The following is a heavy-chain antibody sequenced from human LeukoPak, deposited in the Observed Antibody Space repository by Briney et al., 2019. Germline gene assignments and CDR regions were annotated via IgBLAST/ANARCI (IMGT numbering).Heavy chain of an antibody. CDR1: VFTFSDYS. V-gene: IGHV3-48*01. CDR2: ISTTSSSTI. Sequence: GGSLTLSCAPSVFTFSDYSMNWLPQAPGKGLEWVSYISTTSSSTIYYADSVKGRFTISRDNAKNSLYLQMNSLRAEDTAVYYCARDRGSSGYHFDYWGQGTLVTVSS. D-gene: IGHD3-22*01. J-gene: IGHJ4*02. CDR3: ARDRGSSGYHFDY.